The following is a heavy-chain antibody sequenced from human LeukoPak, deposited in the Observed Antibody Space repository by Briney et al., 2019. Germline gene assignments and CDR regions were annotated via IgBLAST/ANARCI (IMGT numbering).Heavy chain of an antibody. CDR3: ARDYCSSTSCYDSYYYGMDV. J-gene: IGHJ6*02. D-gene: IGHD2-2*01. CDR2: IYYSGST. V-gene: IGHV4-61*01. Sequence: SETPSLTCTVSGGSVSSGSYYWSWIRQPPGKGLEWIGYIYYSGSTNYNPSLKSRVTISVDTSKNQFSLKLSSVTAADTAVYYCARDYCSSTSCYDSYYYGMDVWGQGTTVTVSS. CDR1: GGSVSSGSYY.